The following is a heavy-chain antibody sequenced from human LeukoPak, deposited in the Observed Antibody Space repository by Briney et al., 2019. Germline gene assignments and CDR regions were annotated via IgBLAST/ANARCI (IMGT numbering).Heavy chain of an antibody. CDR3: ARLWFGGPFDS. J-gene: IGHJ4*02. CDR1: GFVLSEYE. Sequence: GGSLRLSCAASGFVLSEYEMNWVRQAPGKGLEWISDISSGSSTTYYADSVKGRFTISRDNTKNSLYLQMNSLRAEDTAVYYCARLWFGGPFDSWGQGILVTVSS. D-gene: IGHD3-10*01. V-gene: IGHV3-48*03. CDR2: ISSGSSTT.